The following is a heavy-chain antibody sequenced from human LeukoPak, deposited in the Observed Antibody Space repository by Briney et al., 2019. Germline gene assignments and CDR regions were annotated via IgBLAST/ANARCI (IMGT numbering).Heavy chain of an antibody. J-gene: IGHJ4*02. CDR3: ARGGYDLTFDY. CDR1: GFTFSSYS. D-gene: IGHD5-12*01. V-gene: IGHV3-21*01. CDR2: ISSSSSYI. Sequence: GVSLRLSCAASGFTFSSYSMNWVRQAPGKGLEWVSSISSSSSYIYYADSVKGRFTISRDNAKNSLYLQMNSLRAEDTAVYYCARGGYDLTFDYWGQGTLVTVSS.